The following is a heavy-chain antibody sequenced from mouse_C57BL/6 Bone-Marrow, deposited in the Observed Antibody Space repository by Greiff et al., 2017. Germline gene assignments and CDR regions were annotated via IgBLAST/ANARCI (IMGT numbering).Heavy chain of an antibody. J-gene: IGHJ4*01. CDR3: AGKDPSYAMDY. CDR2: ISYDGSN. CDR1: GYSITSGYY. V-gene: IGHV3-6*01. Sequence: EVKLMESGPGLVKPSQSLSLTCSVTGYSITSGYYWNWIRKFPGNKLEWMGYISYDGSNNYNPSLKNRISITRDTSKNQFFLKLNSVTTEDTATYYCAGKDPSYAMDYWGQGTSVTVSS.